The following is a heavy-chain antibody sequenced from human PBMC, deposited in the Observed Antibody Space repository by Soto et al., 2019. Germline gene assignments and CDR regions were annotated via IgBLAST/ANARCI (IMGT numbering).Heavy chain of an antibody. V-gene: IGHV3-48*02. CDR2: ISGGSVTI. CDR3: ARCSGSTCYSHAFDI. D-gene: IGHD2-15*01. CDR1: GFTFSSFS. Sequence: EVQLVESGGGLVQPGWSLRLSCAASGFTFSSFSMNCVRQAPGKGLEWVSYISGGSVTIYYADSVKGRFTISRDNAKNSLDMQVNSLRDADTAVYYCARCSGSTCYSHAFDIGGQGTKVTVSS. J-gene: IGHJ3*02.